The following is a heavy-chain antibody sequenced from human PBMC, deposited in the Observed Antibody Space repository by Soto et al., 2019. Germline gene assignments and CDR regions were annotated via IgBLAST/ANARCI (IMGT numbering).Heavy chain of an antibody. J-gene: IGHJ4*02. CDR3: ASVIRFLEWLPGLIDY. Sequence: PSETLSLTCTVSGGSIGSSSYYWGWIRQPPGKGLEWIGSIYYSGSTYYNPSLKSRVTISVDTSKNQFSLKLSSVTAADTAVYYCASVIRFLEWLPGLIDYWGQGTLVTVSS. V-gene: IGHV4-39*01. CDR2: IYYSGST. D-gene: IGHD3-3*01. CDR1: GGSIGSSSYY.